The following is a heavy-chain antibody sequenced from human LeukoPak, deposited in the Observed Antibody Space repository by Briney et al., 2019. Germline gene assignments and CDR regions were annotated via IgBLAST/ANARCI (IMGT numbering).Heavy chain of an antibody. CDR2: INPSGGST. V-gene: IGHV1-46*01. Sequence: GASVKVSCKASGYTFTSYYMYWVRQAPGQGLEWMGIINPSGGSTNYAQKFQGRVTMTRDMSTSTVYMELRSLRSEDAAVYYCARGSSLGISVTGTMGNWGQGTLVTVSS. J-gene: IGHJ4*02. CDR3: ARGSSLGISVTGTMGN. CDR1: GYTFTSYY. D-gene: IGHD6-19*01.